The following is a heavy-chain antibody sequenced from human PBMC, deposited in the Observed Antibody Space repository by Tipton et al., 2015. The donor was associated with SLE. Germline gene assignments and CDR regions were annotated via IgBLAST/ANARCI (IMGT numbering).Heavy chain of an antibody. V-gene: IGHV4-34*01. CDR1: GGSISSYY. D-gene: IGHD5-18*01. J-gene: IGHJ6*02. CDR3: ARLRYRGYSYGSGYYYGMDV. Sequence: TLSLTCTVSGGSISSYYWSWIRQPAGEGLEWCGEINHSGSTNYNPSLKSRVTISVDTSKNQVSLKLSSVTAADTAVYYCARLRYRGYSYGSGYYYGMDVWGQGTTVTVSS. CDR2: INHSGST.